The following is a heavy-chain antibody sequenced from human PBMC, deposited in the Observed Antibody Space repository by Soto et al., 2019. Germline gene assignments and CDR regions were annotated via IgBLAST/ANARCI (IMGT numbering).Heavy chain of an antibody. J-gene: IGHJ5*02. CDR3: RRGLGYFYDSSDP. CDR2: ISSSSYTI. CDR1: GFTFSDYY. V-gene: IGHV3-11*01. D-gene: IGHD3-22*01. Sequence: PGRSLRLYCAASGFTFSDYYRRWIRQDPGKGLEWVSYISSSSYTIYYADSVKGRFTSSRDNAKNSLYLQMNSLRAEDTAVYYCRRGLGYFYDSSDPWGQGTLVTVSS.